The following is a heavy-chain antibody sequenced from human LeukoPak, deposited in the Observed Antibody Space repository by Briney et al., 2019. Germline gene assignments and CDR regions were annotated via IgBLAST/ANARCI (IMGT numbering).Heavy chain of an antibody. Sequence: SETLSLTCTVSGGSISSSNYYWGWIRQPPGKGLEWMGSIHYSGSTYNNPSLKSRVTMSVDTSKSQFSLKVSSVTAADTAVYYCARRYCSAGSCYSSFEYWGQGSLVTVSS. V-gene: IGHV4-39*01. D-gene: IGHD2-15*01. CDR1: GGSISSSNYY. CDR2: IHYSGST. J-gene: IGHJ4*02. CDR3: ARRYCSAGSCYSSFEY.